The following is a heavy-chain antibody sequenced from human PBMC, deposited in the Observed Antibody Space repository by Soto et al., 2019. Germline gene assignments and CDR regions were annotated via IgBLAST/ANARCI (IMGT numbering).Heavy chain of an antibody. D-gene: IGHD3-9*01. CDR3: AKGAADILTGYENFDY. Sequence: GGSLRLSCAASGFTFSSYAMSWVRQAPGKGLEWVSAISGSGGSTYYAASVKGRFTISRDNSKNTLYLQMNSLRAEDTAVYYWAKGAADILTGYENFDYWGQGTLVTVSS. CDR2: ISGSGGST. CDR1: GFTFSSYA. J-gene: IGHJ4*02. V-gene: IGHV3-23*01.